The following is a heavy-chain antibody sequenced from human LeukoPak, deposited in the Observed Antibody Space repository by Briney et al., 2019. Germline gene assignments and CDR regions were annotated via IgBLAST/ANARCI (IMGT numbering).Heavy chain of an antibody. D-gene: IGHD2-21*02. V-gene: IGHV3-30*03. J-gene: IGHJ4*02. CDR3: ARGVSGGDYRS. Sequence: GGSLRLSCEASGFTFSSYGMHWVRQAPGKGLEWVAVISYDGSNKYYADSVKGRFTISRDNSKNTLYLQMNSLRAEDTAVYYCARGVSGGDYRSWGQGTLVTVSS. CDR2: ISYDGSNK. CDR1: GFTFSSYG.